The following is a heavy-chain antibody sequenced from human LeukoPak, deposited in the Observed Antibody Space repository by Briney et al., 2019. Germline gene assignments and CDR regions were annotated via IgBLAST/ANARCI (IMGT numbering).Heavy chain of an antibody. Sequence: GGSLRLSCAASGFTFSDYWMDWVRQAPGKGLEWVANIHPEGTEKYHADSVKGRFTISRDNVDNTLYLQMNSLRVDDTAIYYCAKNSGWYRYDSWGQGTLVTISS. CDR3: AKNSGWYRYDS. V-gene: IGHV3-7*03. J-gene: IGHJ4*02. CDR2: IHPEGTEK. D-gene: IGHD6-13*01. CDR1: GFTFSDYW.